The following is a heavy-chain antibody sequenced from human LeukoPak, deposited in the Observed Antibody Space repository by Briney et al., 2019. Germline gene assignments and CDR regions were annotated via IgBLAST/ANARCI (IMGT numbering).Heavy chain of an antibody. CDR2: INAGDGDT. Sequence: ASVKVSCKASGYIFTNYALHWLRQAPGQSLEWMGWINAGDGDTKYSEKFQGRVTITRDTSATTAYMELRSLRSDDTAVYYCARDAAGWYSGYALYYFDYWGQGTLVTVSS. CDR3: ARDAAGWYSGYALYYFDY. CDR1: GYIFTNYA. V-gene: IGHV1-3*01. J-gene: IGHJ4*02. D-gene: IGHD5-12*01.